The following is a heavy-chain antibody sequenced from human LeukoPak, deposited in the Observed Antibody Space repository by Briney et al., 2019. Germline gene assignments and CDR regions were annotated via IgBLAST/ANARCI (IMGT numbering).Heavy chain of an antibody. J-gene: IGHJ4*02. CDR1: GFTFSSYE. CDR2: ISSSGSTT. D-gene: IGHD6-13*01. CDR3: ARSGYYYDA. Sequence: GGSLRLSCAASGFTFSSYEMNWVRQAPGKGLEWVSYISSSGSTTYYADSVKGRFTISRDNAKNSLYLQMNSLRAEDTAVYYCARSGYYYDAWGQGTLVTVSS. V-gene: IGHV3-48*03.